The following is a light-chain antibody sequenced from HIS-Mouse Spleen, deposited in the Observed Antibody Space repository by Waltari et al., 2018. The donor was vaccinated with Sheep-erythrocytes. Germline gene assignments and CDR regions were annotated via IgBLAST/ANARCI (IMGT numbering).Light chain of an antibody. J-gene: IGKJ2*01. Sequence: EIVLTQSPATLSLSPGERATLSSRASPSVSSYLAWYQQKPGQAPRLLIYDASNRATGIPARFSGSGSGTDFTLTISSLEPEDFAVYYCQQRSNWYTFGQGTKLEIK. CDR1: PSVSSY. V-gene: IGKV3-11*01. CDR2: DAS. CDR3: QQRSNWYT.